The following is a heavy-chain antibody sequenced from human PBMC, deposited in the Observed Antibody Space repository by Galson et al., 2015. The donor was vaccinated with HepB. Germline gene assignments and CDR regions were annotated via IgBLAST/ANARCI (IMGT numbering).Heavy chain of an antibody. V-gene: IGHV3-30-3*01. J-gene: IGHJ4*02. D-gene: IGHD3-10*01. CDR1: GFTFSSYA. CDR3: ARELPGFYFDY. Sequence: SLRLSCAASGFTFSSYAMHWVRQAPGKGLEWVAVISYDGSNKYYADSVKGRFTISRDNSKNTLYLQMNSLRAEDTAMYYCARELPGFYFDYWGQGTLVTVSS. CDR2: ISYDGSNK.